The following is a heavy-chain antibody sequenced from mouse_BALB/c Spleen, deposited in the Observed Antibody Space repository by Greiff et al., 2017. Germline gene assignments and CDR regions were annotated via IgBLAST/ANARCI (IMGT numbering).Heavy chain of an antibody. V-gene: IGHV5-4*02. CDR3: ARGDYDDDGYYAMDY. D-gene: IGHD2-4*01. CDR1: GFTFSDYY. Sequence: EVKLVESGGGLVKPGGSLKLSCAASGFTFSDYYMYWVRQTPEKRLEWVATISDGGSYTYYPDSVKGRFTISRDNAKNNLYLQMSSLKSEDTAMYYCARGDYDDDGYYAMDYWGQGTSVTVSS. CDR2: ISDGGSYT. J-gene: IGHJ4*01.